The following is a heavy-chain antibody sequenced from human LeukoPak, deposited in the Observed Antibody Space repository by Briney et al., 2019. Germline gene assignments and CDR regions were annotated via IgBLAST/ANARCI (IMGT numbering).Heavy chain of an antibody. D-gene: IGHD5-18*01. CDR3: ARSPIVPGIQPPDY. V-gene: IGHV7-4-1*02. CDR2: INTNTGNP. CDR1: GYTFTSYA. Sequence: ASVKVSCKASGYTFTSYAMNWVRQAPGQGLEWMGWINTNTGNPTYAQGFTGRFVFSLDTSVSTAYLQISSLKAEDTAVYYCARSPIVPGIQPPDYWGQGTLVPVSS. J-gene: IGHJ4*02.